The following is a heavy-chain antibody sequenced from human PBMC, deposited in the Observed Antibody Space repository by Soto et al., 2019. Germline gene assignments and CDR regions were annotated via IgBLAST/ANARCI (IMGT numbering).Heavy chain of an antibody. V-gene: IGHV3-11*05. CDR3: ARATGGYSYGYRYYYGMDV. CDR2: ISSSSSYT. CDR1: GFTFSDYY. D-gene: IGHD5-18*01. J-gene: IGHJ6*02. Sequence: QVQLVESGGGLVKPGGSLRLSCAASGFTFSDYYMSWIRQAPGKGLEWVSYISSSSSYTNYADSVKGRFTISRDNAKNSLYLQMNSLRAEDTAVYYCARATGGYSYGYRYYYGMDVWGQGTTVTVSS.